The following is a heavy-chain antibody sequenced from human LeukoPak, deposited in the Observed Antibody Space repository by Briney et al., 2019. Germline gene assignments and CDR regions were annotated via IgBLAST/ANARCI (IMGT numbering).Heavy chain of an antibody. CDR2: IYPGDSDT. Sequence: GESLKISCKGSGYSFTSYWIGWVRQMPGKGLEWMGIIYPGDSDTRYNPSFQSQVTTSADKSISTAYLQRSSLKASDTAMYYCARLPEGPQGYFDYWGQGTLVTVSS. J-gene: IGHJ4*02. V-gene: IGHV5-51*01. CDR3: ARLPEGPQGYFDY. CDR1: GYSFTSYW.